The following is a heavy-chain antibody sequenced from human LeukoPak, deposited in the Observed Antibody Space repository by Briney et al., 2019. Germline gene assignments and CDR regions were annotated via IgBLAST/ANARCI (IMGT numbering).Heavy chain of an antibody. J-gene: IGHJ3*02. CDR3: ARVASSNTKYNGFDI. V-gene: IGHV3-48*04. CDR2: ISSDSSPI. Sequence: GGSLRLSCAASGFTFSSYGMNWVRQAPGKGLEWVSYISSDSSPIYYADSAKGRFTISRDNAKNSLYLQMNSLRAEDTAVYYCARVASSNTKYNGFDIWGQGTMVTVSS. CDR1: GFTFSSYG. D-gene: IGHD1-1*01.